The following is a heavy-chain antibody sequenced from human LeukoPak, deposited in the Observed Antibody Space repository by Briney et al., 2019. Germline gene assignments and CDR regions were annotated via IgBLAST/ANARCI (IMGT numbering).Heavy chain of an antibody. V-gene: IGHV4-39*01. CDR1: GGSISSSSYY. J-gene: IGHJ3*02. CDR2: IYYSGST. D-gene: IGHD3-22*01. CDR3: ARHYSSGTLRDAFDI. Sequence: SETLSLTCTVSGGSISSSSYYWGWIRQPPGKGLEWIGSIYYSGSTYYNPSLRSRVTISVDTSKNQFSLKLSSVTAADTAVYYCARHYSSGTLRDAFDIWGQGTMVTVSS.